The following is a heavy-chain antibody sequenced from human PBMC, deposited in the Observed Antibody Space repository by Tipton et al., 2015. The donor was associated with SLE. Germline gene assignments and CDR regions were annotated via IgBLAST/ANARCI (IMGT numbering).Heavy chain of an antibody. J-gene: IGHJ3*02. CDR3: ARGVAYYYDSGAFDI. CDR1: GDSISSSSYY. V-gene: IGHV4-39*01. CDR2: VYSSGST. D-gene: IGHD3-22*01. Sequence: TLSLTCTVSGDSISSSSYYWGWIRQPPGKGLEWIGSVYSSGSTYYNPSLKSRVTISVDTSKNQLSLKLSSVTAADTAVYYCARGVAYYYDSGAFDIWGQGTMVTVSS.